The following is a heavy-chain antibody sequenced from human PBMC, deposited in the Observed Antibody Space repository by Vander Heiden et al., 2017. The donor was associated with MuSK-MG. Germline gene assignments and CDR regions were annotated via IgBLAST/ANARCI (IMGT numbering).Heavy chain of an antibody. CDR2: LYWDDDK. Sequence: QNTLKDSGPTLVTPTQTLTLTCTVSGFSLSTRGVGVGWIRQPPDKALDLLALLYWDDDKRYSPPLKSRLTITKDTSKNQVVLTMTNMDRVDTATYFWAHSGYYYDSSERPVEIWREGTMVTVSS. J-gene: IGHJ3*02. CDR3: AHSGYYYDSSERPVEI. D-gene: IGHD3-22*01. V-gene: IGHV2-5*02. CDR1: GFSLSTRGVG.